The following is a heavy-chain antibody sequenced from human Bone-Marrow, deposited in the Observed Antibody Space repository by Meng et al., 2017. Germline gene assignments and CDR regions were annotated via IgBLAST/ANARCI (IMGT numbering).Heavy chain of an antibody. J-gene: IGHJ4*02. CDR3: ARTTYYYDSSGYYVYYYDS. CDR1: GGSISSGGYY. Sequence: SETLSLTCTVSGGSISSGGYYWSWIRQHPGKGLEWIGYIYYSGSTYYNPSLKSLVTISVDTSKNQFSLKLSSVTAADTAVYYCARTTYYYDSSGYYVYYYDSWGQGTLVTVSS. V-gene: IGHV4-31*01. D-gene: IGHD3-22*01. CDR2: IYYSGST.